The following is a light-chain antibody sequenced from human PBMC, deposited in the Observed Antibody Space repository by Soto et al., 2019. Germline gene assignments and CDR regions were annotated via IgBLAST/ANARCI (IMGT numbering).Light chain of an antibody. CDR3: QSYDSSLSGSV. V-gene: IGLV1-40*01. Sequence: QAVLTQRPSGVGAPGQRGPLSGAGSSSNIGAGYDVHWYQQLPGTAPKLLIYGNSNRPSGVPDRFSGSKSGTSASLAITGLQAEDEADYYCQSYDSSLSGSVFGTGTKVTVL. CDR2: GNS. J-gene: IGLJ1*01. CDR1: SSNIGAGYD.